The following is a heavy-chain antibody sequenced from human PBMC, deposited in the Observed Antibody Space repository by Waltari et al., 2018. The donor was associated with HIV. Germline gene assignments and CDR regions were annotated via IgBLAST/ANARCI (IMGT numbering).Heavy chain of an antibody. D-gene: IGHD1-26*01. CDR2: IIPISGTA. CDR3: ARGRGELEFDY. J-gene: IGHJ4*02. V-gene: IGHV1-69*12. Sequence: QVQLVQSGAEVKKPGSSVKVSCKASGGTFSSYAISWGRQAPGQGRERLGGIIPISGTANNAQKFQGRGTTTADESTSTAYMELSSLRSEDTAVYYCARGRGELEFDYWGQGTLVTVSS. CDR1: GGTFSSYA.